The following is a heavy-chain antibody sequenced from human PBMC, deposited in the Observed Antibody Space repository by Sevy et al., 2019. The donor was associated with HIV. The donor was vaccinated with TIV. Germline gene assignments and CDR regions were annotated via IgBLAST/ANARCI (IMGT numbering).Heavy chain of an antibody. Sequence: GGSLGLSCAASGFTFSTYNMNWVRQAPGKGLEWVSSITFSSNYIYYADSVKGRFTISRDNAKNSLYLQMNSLRAEDTAVYYCARSWEQQLHDAFDIWGQGTMVTVSS. CDR3: ARSWEQQLHDAFDI. D-gene: IGHD6-13*01. V-gene: IGHV3-21*01. J-gene: IGHJ3*02. CDR1: GFTFSTYN. CDR2: ITFSSNYI.